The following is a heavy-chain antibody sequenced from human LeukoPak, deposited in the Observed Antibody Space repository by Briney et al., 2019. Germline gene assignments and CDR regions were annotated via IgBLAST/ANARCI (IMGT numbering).Heavy chain of an antibody. V-gene: IGHV3-7*01. CDR1: GFAFSDYW. D-gene: IGHD5-12*01. J-gene: IGHJ4*02. Sequence: GGSLRLSCTASGFAFSDYWMSWVRQAPGKGLEWLANINQNGSQTSYVDSVRGRFTVSRDNAKNSLYLQMNSLRADDTAVYYCARDSSPRYSGYDWVYWGRGTLVTVSS. CDR3: ARDSSPRYSGYDWVY. CDR2: INQNGSQT.